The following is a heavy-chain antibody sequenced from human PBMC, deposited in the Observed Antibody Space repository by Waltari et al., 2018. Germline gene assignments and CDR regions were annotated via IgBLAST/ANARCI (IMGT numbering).Heavy chain of an antibody. D-gene: IGHD3-10*01. V-gene: IGHV4-59*01. Sequence: QVQLQESGPGLVKPSETLSLTCSVSGGSISSTLWSWMRQPPGKGLEWIGNMDYTGSTKDNPSLESRLTISVDTSKTQFSLTLSSVIAADTAVYYCARFIRGRYFDYWGQGTLVTVSS. CDR2: MDYTGST. CDR3: ARFIRGRYFDY. J-gene: IGHJ4*02. CDR1: GGSISSTL.